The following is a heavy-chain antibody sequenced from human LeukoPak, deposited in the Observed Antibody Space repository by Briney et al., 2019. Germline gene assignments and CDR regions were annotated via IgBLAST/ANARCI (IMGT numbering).Heavy chain of an antibody. V-gene: IGHV4-59*01. CDR2: IYYSGST. Sequence: PSETLSLTCTVSGGSISSYYWSWIRQPPGKGLEWIGYIYYSGSTNYNPSLKSRVTISVDTSKNQLSLKLSSVTAADTAVYYCARGTMVRGATDYWGQGTLVTVSS. CDR3: ARGTMVRGATDY. J-gene: IGHJ4*02. D-gene: IGHD3-10*01. CDR1: GGSISSYY.